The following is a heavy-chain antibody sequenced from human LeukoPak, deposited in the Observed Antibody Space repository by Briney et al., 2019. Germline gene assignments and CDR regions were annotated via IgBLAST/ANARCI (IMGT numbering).Heavy chain of an antibody. Sequence: GGSLRLSCAASGFTFSSYWMSWVRQAPGKGLEWVANIKQDGSEKYYVDSVKGRFTISRDNAKNSLYLQMSSLRAEDTAVYYCARPFITMVRGVINYWGQGTLVTVSS. CDR1: GFTFSSYW. V-gene: IGHV3-7*03. CDR2: IKQDGSEK. CDR3: ARPFITMVRGVINY. D-gene: IGHD3-10*01. J-gene: IGHJ4*02.